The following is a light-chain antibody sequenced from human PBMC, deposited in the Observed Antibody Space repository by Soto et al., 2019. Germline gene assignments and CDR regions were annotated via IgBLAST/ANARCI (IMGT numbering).Light chain of an antibody. CDR1: SSDVGGYAY. Sequence: QSALTQPASVSGSLGQSITISCTGTSSDVGGYAYVSWYQQHPGKAPKLMIYEVRNRPSGVSDRFSGSKSGNTASLTISGLQAEDEADYYCSSYSSTASLVGFGGGTKLTVL. CDR3: SSYSSTASLVG. J-gene: IGLJ2*01. CDR2: EVR. V-gene: IGLV2-14*03.